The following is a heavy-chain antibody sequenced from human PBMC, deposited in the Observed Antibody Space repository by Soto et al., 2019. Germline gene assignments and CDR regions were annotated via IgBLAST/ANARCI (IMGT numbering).Heavy chain of an antibody. CDR1: GYTFTDYY. CDR2: INPKSGNT. V-gene: IGHV1-2*02. D-gene: IGHD2-15*01. J-gene: IGHJ5*02. CDR3: AKDPQSSYNWFDP. Sequence: ASVKVSFKASGYTFTDYYIHWLRQAPGQGLEWMGWINPKSGNTKYEQKFQARVTMTRDTSISTAYMEVSRLTSDDTAVYYCAKDPQSSYNWFDPWGQGTLVTVSS.